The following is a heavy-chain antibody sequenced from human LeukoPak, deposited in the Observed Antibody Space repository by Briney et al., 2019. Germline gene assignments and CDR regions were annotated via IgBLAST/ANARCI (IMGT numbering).Heavy chain of an antibody. V-gene: IGHV4-59*08. J-gene: IGHJ4*02. CDR1: GGSISSYY. CDR2: IYDSGST. Sequence: PSETLSLTCSVSGGSISSYYWSWIRQPPGKGLEWIGYIYDSGSTNYNPSLKSRVTISVDTSKNQFSLNLRSVSAADTAVYYCAALGGGYDFSFDYWGQGSLVTVSS. CDR3: AALGGGYDFSFDY. D-gene: IGHD5-12*01.